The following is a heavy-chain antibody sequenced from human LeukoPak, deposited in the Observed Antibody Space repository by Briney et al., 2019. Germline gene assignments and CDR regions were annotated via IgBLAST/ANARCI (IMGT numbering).Heavy chain of an antibody. V-gene: IGHV4-59*01. J-gene: IGHJ5*02. CDR2: IYYSGST. Sequence: SETLSLTCTVSGGSISSYYWSWIRQPPGKGLAWIGYIYYSGSTNYNPSLKSRVTISVDTSKNQFSLKLSSVTAADAAVYYCARGAWFDPWGQGTLVTVSS. CDR3: ARGAWFDP. CDR1: GGSISSYY.